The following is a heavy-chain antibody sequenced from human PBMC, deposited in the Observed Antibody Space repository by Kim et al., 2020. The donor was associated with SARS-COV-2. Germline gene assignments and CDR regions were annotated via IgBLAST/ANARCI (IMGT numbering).Heavy chain of an antibody. CDR3: ARAPSGPDNYYDSSGYYPPLDY. CDR1: GFTVSSNY. V-gene: IGHV3-53*01. D-gene: IGHD3-22*01. Sequence: GGSLRLSCAASGFTVSSNYMSWVRQAPGKGLEWVSVIYSGGSTYYADSVKGRFTISRDNSKNTLYLQMNSLRAEDTAVYYCARAPSGPDNYYDSSGYYPPLDYWGQGTLVTVSS. CDR2: IYSGGST. J-gene: IGHJ4*02.